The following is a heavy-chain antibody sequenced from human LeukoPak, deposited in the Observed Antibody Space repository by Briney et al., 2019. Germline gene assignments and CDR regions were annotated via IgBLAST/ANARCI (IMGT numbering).Heavy chain of an antibody. V-gene: IGHV3-66*01. CDR1: GFTVSSNY. J-gene: IGHJ3*01. CDR3: ARELLVAFDL. D-gene: IGHD2-8*02. CDR2: IYSGGST. Sequence: PGGSLRLSCAASGFTVSSNYMSWVRRPPGKGRDGVSVIYSGGSTYYADSVKGRCTISRENSNNKLYLQMNSLRAEDTHVYYCARELLVAFDLWGQGTMVPVSS.